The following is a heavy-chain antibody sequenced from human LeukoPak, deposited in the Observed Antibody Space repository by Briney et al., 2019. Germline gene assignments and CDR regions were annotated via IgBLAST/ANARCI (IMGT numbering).Heavy chain of an antibody. CDR2: IYHSGST. V-gene: IGHV4-4*02. CDR3: ARLSIAVAGGVDY. J-gene: IGHJ4*02. Sequence: SETLSLTCAVSGDSITNSNWWIWVRQPPGKGLEWIGEIYHSGSTNYNPSLKSRVTMSVDKSKNQFSLKVNSVTAAETAVYYCARLSIAVAGGVDYWGQGTLVTVSS. D-gene: IGHD6-19*01. CDR1: GDSITNSNW.